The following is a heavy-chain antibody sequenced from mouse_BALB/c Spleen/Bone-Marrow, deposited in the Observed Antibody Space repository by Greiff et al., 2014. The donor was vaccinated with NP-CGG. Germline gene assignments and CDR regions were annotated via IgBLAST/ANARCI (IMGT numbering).Heavy chain of an antibody. Sequence: VQLQQSGPGLVKPSQSLSLTCTVTGYSITSDYAWNWIRQFPGNKLEWMGYISYSGNTSYSPSLKSRISITQDTSKNQFFLQLNSVTTEDTATYYCARGSNYYALNYWGRGTSVTVSS. D-gene: IGHD1-1*01. CDR2: ISYSGNT. CDR3: ARGSNYYALNY. CDR1: GYSITSDYA. J-gene: IGHJ4*01. V-gene: IGHV3-2*02.